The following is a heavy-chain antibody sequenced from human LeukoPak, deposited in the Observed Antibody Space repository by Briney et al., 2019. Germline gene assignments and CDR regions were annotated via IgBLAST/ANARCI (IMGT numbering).Heavy chain of an antibody. CDR1: GFTFSSYG. CDR3: GKYLQTAVRANDY. V-gene: IGHV3-23*01. D-gene: IGHD1-26*01. CDR2: ISGSGGAT. Sequence: GGSLRLSCAASGFTFSSYGMHWVRQAPGKGLEWVSVISGSGGATFYGDSVQGRFTISRDNSRDTLYLQMSSLRAEDTAVYYCGKYLQTAVRANDYWGQGTLVTVSS. J-gene: IGHJ4*02.